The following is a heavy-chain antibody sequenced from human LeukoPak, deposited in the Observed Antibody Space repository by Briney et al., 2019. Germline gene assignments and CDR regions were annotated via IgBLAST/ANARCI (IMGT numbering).Heavy chain of an antibody. CDR3: ARDWMSSIAAAESNWFDP. CDR1: GFTFSDYY. D-gene: IGHD6-13*01. CDR2: ISSSGSTI. V-gene: IGHV3-11*01. Sequence: GGSLRLSCAASGFTFSDYYMSWIRRAPGKGLEWVSYISSSGSTIYYADSVKGRFTISRDNAKNSLYLQMNSLRAEDTAVYYCARDWMSSIAAAESNWFDPWGQGTLVTVSS. J-gene: IGHJ5*02.